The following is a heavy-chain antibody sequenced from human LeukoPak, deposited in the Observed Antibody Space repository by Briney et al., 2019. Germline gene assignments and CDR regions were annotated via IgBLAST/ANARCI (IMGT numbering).Heavy chain of an antibody. J-gene: IGHJ2*01. CDR3: PRDPGYSYGNWYLDL. D-gene: IGHD5-18*01. CDR2: ISSSSSSI. Sequence: GRSMRLSCAASGFTFSDYYMSWIRQAPGKGLEWVSSISSSSSSIFHADSVKGRFTVSRDNAKNSLFLQMNSLRAEDTAVYVFPRDPGYSYGNWYLDLWGRGPGVTVSS. CDR1: GFTFSDYY. V-gene: IGHV3-11*01.